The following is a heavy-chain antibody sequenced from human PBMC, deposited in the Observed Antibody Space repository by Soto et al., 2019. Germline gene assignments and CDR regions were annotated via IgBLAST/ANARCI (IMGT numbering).Heavy chain of an antibody. CDR1: GGTFSSYT. Sequence: ASVKVSCKASGGTFSSYTISWVRQAPGQGLEWMGRIIPILGIANYAQKFQGRVTITGDKSTSTAYMELSSLRSEDTAVYYWARDRYSSGGSDGGGEYWGQGTLVTVSS. V-gene: IGHV1-69*02. J-gene: IGHJ4*02. D-gene: IGHD6-19*01. CDR2: IIPILGIA. CDR3: ARDRYSSGGSDGGGEY.